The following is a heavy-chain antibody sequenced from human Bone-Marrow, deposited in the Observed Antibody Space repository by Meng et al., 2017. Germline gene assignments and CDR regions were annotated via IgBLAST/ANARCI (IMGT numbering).Heavy chain of an antibody. J-gene: IGHJ3*02. CDR3: ARDIAAAAYGGDAFDI. D-gene: IGHD6-13*01. CDR1: GFTFSSYA. CDR2: ISYDGSNK. Sequence: GESLKISCAASGFTFSSYAMHWVRQAPGKGLEWVAVISYDGSNKYYADSVKGRFTISRDNSKNTLYLQMNSLRAEDTAVYYCARDIAAAAYGGDAFDIWGQGTMVTVSS. V-gene: IGHV3-30*01.